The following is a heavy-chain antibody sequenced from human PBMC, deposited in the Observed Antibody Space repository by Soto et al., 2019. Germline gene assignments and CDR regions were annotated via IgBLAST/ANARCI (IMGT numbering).Heavy chain of an antibody. D-gene: IGHD3-22*01. CDR1: GGSISSSSYY. J-gene: IGHJ4*02. CDR2: IYYSGST. V-gene: IGHV4-39*01. Sequence: PSETLSLTCTVSGGSISSSSYYWGWIRQPPGKGLEWIGSIYYSGSTYYNPSLKSRVTISVDTSKNQFSLKLSSVTTADTAVYYCARRGYDSSGYYYSYFDYWGQGTLVT. CDR3: ARRGYDSSGYYYSYFDY.